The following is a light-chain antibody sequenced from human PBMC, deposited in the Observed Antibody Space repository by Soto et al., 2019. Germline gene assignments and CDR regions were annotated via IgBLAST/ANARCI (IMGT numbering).Light chain of an antibody. CDR3: ISYAGGTVV. CDR2: EVN. J-gene: IGLJ2*01. Sequence: QFAPTQPPSAPGSPGQSVIISFTGTSSDVGDYNSVSWFQHHPGKDPKLMIYEVNKRPSGVPDRFSGSKSGNTAFLAVSGLQAEDEAEYYCISYAGGTVVFGGGTKVTVL. CDR1: SSDVGDYNS. V-gene: IGLV2-8*01.